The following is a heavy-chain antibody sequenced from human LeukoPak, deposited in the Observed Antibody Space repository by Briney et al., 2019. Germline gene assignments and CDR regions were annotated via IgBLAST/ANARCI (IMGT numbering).Heavy chain of an antibody. V-gene: IGHV3-23*01. J-gene: IGHJ3*01. D-gene: IGHD4-17*01. CDR3: GRDPNGDYIGAFDF. CDR2: ISGSGGRT. CDR1: GFTFSNYA. Sequence: GGSLRLSCAASGFTFSNYAFVWVRQAPGKGLEWVSAISGSGGRTIHADSVKGRFTISRDNSRNTLYLQMSSLRADDTAIYYCGRDPNGDYIGAFDFWGQGTMVSVSS.